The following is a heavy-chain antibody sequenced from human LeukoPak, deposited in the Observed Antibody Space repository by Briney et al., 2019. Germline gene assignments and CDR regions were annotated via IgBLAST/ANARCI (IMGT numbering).Heavy chain of an antibody. CDR3: ARESPYSARGQPSDY. Sequence: GRSLRLSCAASGFTFSSYGMHWVRQAPGKGLEWVAVISYDGSNKYYADSVKGRFTISRDNSKNTLYLQMNSLRAEDTAVYYCARESPYSARGQPSDYWGQGTLVTVSS. D-gene: IGHD6-6*01. CDR2: ISYDGSNK. V-gene: IGHV3-30*03. CDR1: GFTFSSYG. J-gene: IGHJ4*02.